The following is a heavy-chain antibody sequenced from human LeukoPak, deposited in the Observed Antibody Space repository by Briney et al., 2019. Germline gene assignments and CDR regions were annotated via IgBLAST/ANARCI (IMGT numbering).Heavy chain of an antibody. J-gene: IGHJ4*02. D-gene: IGHD6-13*01. CDR1: GFTFSIYA. CDR2: ISSDGSTK. Sequence: GGSLRLSCAASGFTFSIYAMHWVRQALGKGLEWVAVISSDGSTKFYADSVKGRFTISRDNSKSTLLLQMNSLRTEDTALYYCARAGRADSSAYYYGYWGQGTLVTVSS. V-gene: IGHV3-30*04. CDR3: ARAGRADSSAYYYGY.